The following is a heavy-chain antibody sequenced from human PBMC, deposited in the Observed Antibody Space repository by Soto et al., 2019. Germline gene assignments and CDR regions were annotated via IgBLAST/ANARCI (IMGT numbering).Heavy chain of an antibody. CDR3: ARGDKNNDYYFDH. CDR2: IYNSGGS. Sequence: TLCLSCILSGATIIKRDDALHWMRQPPGKCLEWLGYIYNSGGSYYNPSLKSRVTISLDRSKNHFSLRLNSVTAADTALYFCARGDKNNDYYFDHWGQGPLVSVSS. D-gene: IGHD3-16*01. J-gene: IGHJ4*02. CDR1: GATIIKRDDA. V-gene: IGHV4-30-2*01.